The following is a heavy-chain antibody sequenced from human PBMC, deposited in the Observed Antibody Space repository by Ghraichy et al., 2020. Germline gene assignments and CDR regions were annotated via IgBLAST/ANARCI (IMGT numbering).Heavy chain of an antibody. J-gene: IGHJ4*02. V-gene: IGHV6-1*01. CDR2: TYYRSQWRV. CDR1: GDSVSSLSVA. CDR3: ARDRPPGDCTKGVCYSGGFDY. D-gene: IGHD2-8*01. Sequence: SQTLSLTCVISGDSVSSLSVAWNWIRQSPSRGLEWLGRTYYRSQWRVDYAESLKGRITINPDTSRNQFSLQLNSVTPDDTAVYYCARDRPPGDCTKGVCYSGGFDYWGQGTLVSVSS.